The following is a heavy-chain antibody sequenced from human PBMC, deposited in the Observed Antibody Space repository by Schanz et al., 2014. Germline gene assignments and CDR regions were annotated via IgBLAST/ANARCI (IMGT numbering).Heavy chain of an antibody. CDR2: IWNNGVTK. D-gene: IGHD2-2*01. Sequence: VQLVESGGGVVQPGTSLILSCSVSGFSLNTYGIHWFRQPAGRGLEWVAVIWNNGVTKYYADSVKGRFTISRDNSKNTLYLHMYTLRSEDTAVYYCAKDSTHIDIVLVPTAIDYWGQGTLVTVSS. CDR1: GFSLNTYG. J-gene: IGHJ4*02. CDR3: AKDSTHIDIVLVPTAIDY. V-gene: IGHV3-33*06.